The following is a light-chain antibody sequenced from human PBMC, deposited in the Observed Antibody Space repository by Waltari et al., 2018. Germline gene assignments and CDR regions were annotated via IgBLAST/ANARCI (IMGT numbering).Light chain of an antibody. CDR2: EVS. Sequence: QSALTQPASVSGSPGQSITISCSGTDSDVGAYDFVSWYQQHPGKAPHLIIYEVSNRPSGISNLFSASKSGNPASLTSSGLQAEDEADYYCSSYTTSSAPGVFGTGTRVTVL. CDR1: DSDVGAYDF. J-gene: IGLJ1*01. CDR3: SSYTTSSAPGV. V-gene: IGLV2-14*01.